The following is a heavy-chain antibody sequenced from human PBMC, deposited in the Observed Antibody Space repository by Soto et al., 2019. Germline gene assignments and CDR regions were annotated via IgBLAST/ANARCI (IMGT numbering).Heavy chain of an antibody. CDR3: ARGVCSSTSCYQDACDI. V-gene: IGHV1-69*01. D-gene: IGHD2-2*01. J-gene: IGHJ3*02. CDR2: IIPIFGTA. CDR1: GGTFSSYA. Sequence: QVQLVQSGAEVKKPGSSVKVSCKASGGTFSSYAISWVRQAPGQGLEWMGGIIPIFGTANYAQKFQGRVTITADESTSKAYMELSSVRSEDTAVYYCARGVCSSTSCYQDACDIGGQGTMDTVPS.